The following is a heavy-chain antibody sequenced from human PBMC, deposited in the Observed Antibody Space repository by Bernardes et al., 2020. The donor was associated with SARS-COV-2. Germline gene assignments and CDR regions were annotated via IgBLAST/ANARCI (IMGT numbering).Heavy chain of an antibody. Sequence: GGSLRLSCAASGFTFSSYAMSWVRQAPGKGLEWVSIISGSGLSTYYADSVKGRFTISRDNSKNTLYLQMNSLRAEDTAVYYCAKNLNGSNNCWGQGTLVTVSS. CDR3: AKNLNGSNNC. V-gene: IGHV3-23*01. J-gene: IGHJ4*02. D-gene: IGHD6-25*01. CDR2: ISGSGLST. CDR1: GFTFSSYA.